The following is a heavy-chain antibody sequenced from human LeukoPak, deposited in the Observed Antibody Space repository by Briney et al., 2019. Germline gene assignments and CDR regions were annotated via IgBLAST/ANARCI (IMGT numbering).Heavy chain of an antibody. J-gene: IGHJ5*02. D-gene: IGHD2-8*01. CDR1: GGSISSYY. CDR2: IYYSGST. V-gene: IGHV4-59*01. CDR3: ARALVYANWFDP. Sequence: PSETLSLTCTVSGGSISSYYWSWIRQPPGKGLEWIGYIYYSGSTNYNPSLKSRVTISVDTSKNQFSLKLSSVTAADTAVYYCARALVYANWFDPWGQGTLVTASS.